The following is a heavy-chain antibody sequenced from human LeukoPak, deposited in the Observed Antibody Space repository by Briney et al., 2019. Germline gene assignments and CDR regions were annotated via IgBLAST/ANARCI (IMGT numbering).Heavy chain of an antibody. D-gene: IGHD1-26*01. Sequence: SETLSLTCTVSGGSISSGGYYWSWIRQHPGKGLEWIGYIYYSGSTYYKPSLKSRVTISVDTSKNQFSLKLSSVTAADTAVYYCARDSFSGSYWDYYYYGMDVWGQGTTVTVSS. CDR1: GGSISSGGYY. V-gene: IGHV4-31*03. CDR2: IYYSGST. J-gene: IGHJ6*02. CDR3: ARDSFSGSYWDYYYYGMDV.